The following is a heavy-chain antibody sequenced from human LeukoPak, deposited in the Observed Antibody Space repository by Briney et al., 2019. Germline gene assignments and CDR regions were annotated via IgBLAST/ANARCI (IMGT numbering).Heavy chain of an antibody. CDR1: GFTFSSYA. D-gene: IGHD6-19*01. CDR2: ISGSGGST. V-gene: IGHV3-23*01. Sequence: PGGSLRLSCAASGFTFSSYAMSWVRQAPGKGLEWVSAISGSGGSTYYADSVKGRFTISRDNSKNTLYLQMNSLRAEDTAVYYCASGVIAVAGTVLGYFDYWGQGTLATVSS. CDR3: ASGVIAVAGTVLGYFDY. J-gene: IGHJ4*02.